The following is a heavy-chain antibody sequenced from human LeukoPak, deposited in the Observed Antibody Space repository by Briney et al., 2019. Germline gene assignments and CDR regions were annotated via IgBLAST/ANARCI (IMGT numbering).Heavy chain of an antibody. V-gene: IGHV1-18*01. J-gene: IGHJ6*02. D-gene: IGHD3-10*01. CDR3: ARDLFGSGSKYYYYYYGIDV. CDR1: GYTFTSYG. Sequence: GASVKVSCKASGYTFTSYGISWVRQAPGQGLEWMGWISAYNGNTNYAQKLQGRVTMTTDTSTSTAYMELRSLRSDDTAVYYCARDLFGSGSKYYYYYYGIDVWGQGTTVTVSS. CDR2: ISAYNGNT.